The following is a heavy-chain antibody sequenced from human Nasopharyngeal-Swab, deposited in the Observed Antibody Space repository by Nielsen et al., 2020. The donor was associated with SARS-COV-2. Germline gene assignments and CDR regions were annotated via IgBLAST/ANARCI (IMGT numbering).Heavy chain of an antibody. J-gene: IGHJ5*02. D-gene: IGHD7-27*01. CDR3: ARYLELGTLFDP. CDR2: INPNSGGT. V-gene: IGHV1-2*04. CDR1: GYTFTSYY. Sequence: ASVKVSCKASGYTFTSYYMHWVRQAPGQGLEWMGWINPNSGGTNYAQKFQGWVTMTRDTSISTAYMELSRLRSDDTAVYYCARYLELGTLFDPWGQGTLVTVSS.